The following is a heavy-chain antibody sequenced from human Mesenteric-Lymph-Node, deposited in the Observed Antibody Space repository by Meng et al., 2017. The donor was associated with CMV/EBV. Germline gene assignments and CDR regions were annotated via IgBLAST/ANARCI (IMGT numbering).Heavy chain of an antibody. V-gene: IGHV1-69*10. CDR1: GDTFRSYA. Sequence: LVKVSCKASGDTFRSYAISWVRQAPGQGLEWMGGVIPMLAVANYAQKFQGRVTITADKSTSTAYMDLRSLTYEDTAVYYCAREGYYSGWKDAFDIWGQGTMVTVSS. CDR3: AREGYYSGWKDAFDI. D-gene: IGHD6-19*01. CDR2: VIPMLAVA. J-gene: IGHJ3*02.